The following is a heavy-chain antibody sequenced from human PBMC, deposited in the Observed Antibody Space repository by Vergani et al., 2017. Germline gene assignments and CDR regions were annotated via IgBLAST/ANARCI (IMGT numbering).Heavy chain of an antibody. Sequence: EVQLLESGGGLVQPGGSLRLSCAASGFTFSSYAMSWVRQAPGKGLEWVSGISGSGGSTYYADSVKGWFTISRDNAKNTLYLQMNSLRAEDPAVYYCAKEIRMSVAAIDIWGQGTMVTVSS. V-gene: IGHV3-23*01. CDR3: AKEIRMSVAAIDI. J-gene: IGHJ3*02. D-gene: IGHD2-15*01. CDR1: GFTFSSYA. CDR2: ISGSGGST.